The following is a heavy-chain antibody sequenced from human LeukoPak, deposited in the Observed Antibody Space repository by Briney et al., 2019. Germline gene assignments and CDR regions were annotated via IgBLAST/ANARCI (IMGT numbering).Heavy chain of an antibody. CDR2: ISYDGSNK. V-gene: IGHV3-30-3*01. CDR3: ARDEHSDILTGRYAERTY. D-gene: IGHD3-9*01. Sequence: PGGSLRLSCAASGFTFSSYAMHWVRQAPGKGLEWVAVISYDGSNKYYADSVKGRFTISRDNSKNTLYLQMNSLRAEDTAVYYCARDEHSDILTGRYAERTYWGQGTLVTVSS. CDR1: GFTFSSYA. J-gene: IGHJ4*02.